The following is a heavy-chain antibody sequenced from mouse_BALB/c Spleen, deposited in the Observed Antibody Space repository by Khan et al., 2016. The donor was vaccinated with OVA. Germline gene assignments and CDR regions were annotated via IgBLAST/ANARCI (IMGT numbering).Heavy chain of an antibody. J-gene: IGHJ4*01. V-gene: IGHV9-3-1*01. Sequence: QIQLVQSGPELKKPGETVTISCKASGHTFTNFGMNWVKQAPGKGLKWMGWINTYTGEPTYADDFNGRFAFSLEASASTAYLQINNLTNEDTATYFSARPPYFSDAMDNWGQGTSVTVAS. D-gene: IGHD2-10*01. CDR3: ARPPYFSDAMDN. CDR1: GHTFTNFG. CDR2: INTYTGEP.